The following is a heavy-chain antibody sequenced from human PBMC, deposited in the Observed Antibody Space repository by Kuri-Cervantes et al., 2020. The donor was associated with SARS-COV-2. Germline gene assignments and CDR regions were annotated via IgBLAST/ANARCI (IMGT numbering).Heavy chain of an antibody. CDR2: IRYDGSNK. J-gene: IGHJ3*02. V-gene: IGHV3-30*02. Sequence: GESLMISCVGSGFTFSAYGMHWVRQAPGKGLEWVAFIRYDGSNKYYADSVKGRFTVSRDNSKNTLYLQMNSLRAEDTAVYYCAKAGYYDSSGYAFDIWGQGTMVTVSS. CDR1: GFTFSAYG. D-gene: IGHD3-22*01. CDR3: AKAGYYDSSGYAFDI.